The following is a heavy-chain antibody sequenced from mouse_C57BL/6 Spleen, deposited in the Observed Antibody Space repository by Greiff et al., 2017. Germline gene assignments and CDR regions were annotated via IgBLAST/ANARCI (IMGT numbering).Heavy chain of an antibody. CDR1: GFTFNTYA. Sequence: EVKVVESGGGLVQPKGSLKLSCAASGFTFNTYAMHWVRQAPGKGLEWVARIRSKSSNYATYYADSVKDRFTISRDDSQSMLSLQMNNLKTEDTAMYYCVRDHGYDKGYWYFDVWGTGTTVTVSS. CDR3: VRDHGYDKGYWYFDV. J-gene: IGHJ1*03. D-gene: IGHD2-2*01. V-gene: IGHV10-3*01. CDR2: IRSKSSNYAT.